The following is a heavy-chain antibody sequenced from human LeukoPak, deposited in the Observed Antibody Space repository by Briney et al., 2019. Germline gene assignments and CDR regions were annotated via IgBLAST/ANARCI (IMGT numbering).Heavy chain of an antibody. J-gene: IGHJ6*03. Sequence: SETLSLTCAVSGGSISSGGYSWSWIRQPPGKGLEWIGYIYYSGSTNYNPSLKSRVTISVDTSKNQFSLKLSSVTAADTAVYYCARERGRSYGSVHYYYYYMDVWGKGTTVTVSS. CDR2: IYYSGST. CDR1: GGSISSGGYS. CDR3: ARERGRSYGSVHYYYYYMDV. V-gene: IGHV4-61*08. D-gene: IGHD5-18*01.